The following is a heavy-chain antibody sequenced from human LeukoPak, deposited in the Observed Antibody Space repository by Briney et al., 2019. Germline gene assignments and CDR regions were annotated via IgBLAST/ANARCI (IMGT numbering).Heavy chain of an antibody. CDR3: ARVGYYYYGMDV. J-gene: IGHJ6*02. V-gene: IGHV4-59*01. CDR2: IYYSGST. CDR1: GGSISSYY. Sequence: SETLSLTCTVSGGSISSYYLSWIRQPPGKGLEWIGYIYYSGSTNYNPSPKSRVTISAETSKSQFSLKLSSVTAADTAVYYCARVGYYYYGMDVWGQGTTVTVSS.